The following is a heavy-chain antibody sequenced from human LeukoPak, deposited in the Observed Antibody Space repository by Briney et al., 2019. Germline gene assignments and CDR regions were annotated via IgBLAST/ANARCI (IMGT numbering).Heavy chain of an antibody. CDR3: ANIDRIVGATSPGTYYFDY. CDR2: ISGSGGST. Sequence: GGSLRLSCAASGFTFSSYAMSWVRQAPGKGLERVSAISGSGGSTYYADSVKGRFTISRDNSKNTLYLQMNSLRAEDTAVYYCANIDRIVGATSPGTYYFDYWGQGTLVTVSS. CDR1: GFTFSSYA. V-gene: IGHV3-23*01. J-gene: IGHJ4*02. D-gene: IGHD1-26*01.